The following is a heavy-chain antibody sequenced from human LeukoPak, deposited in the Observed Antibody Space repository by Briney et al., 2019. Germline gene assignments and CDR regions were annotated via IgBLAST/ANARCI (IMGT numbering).Heavy chain of an antibody. D-gene: IGHD5-24*01. V-gene: IGHV1-18*01. Sequence: GASVKVSCKASGYTFTSYGISWVRQAPGQGLEWMGWISAYNGNTNYAQKLQGRVTMTTDTSTSTAYMELRSLRSDDTAVYYCARDPEQSDGYNVPAYYHYWGQGTLATVSS. CDR1: GYTFTSYG. CDR3: ARDPEQSDGYNVPAYYHY. CDR2: ISAYNGNT. J-gene: IGHJ4*02.